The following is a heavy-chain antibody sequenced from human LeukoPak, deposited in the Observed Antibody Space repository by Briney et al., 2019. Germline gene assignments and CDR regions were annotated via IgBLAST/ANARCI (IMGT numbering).Heavy chain of an antibody. D-gene: IGHD3/OR15-3a*01. V-gene: IGHV3-23*01. CDR3: AKRGVVIRVVLVGFHKEAYYFES. CDR2: ISDCGGRT. Sequence: GGSLRLSCAVSGLNLRNYGMRWVREAPGKGPEWVAGISDCGGRTKYAASVKGRFTISRDNPKNTLFLQMNSLRAEDTGVYFCAKRGVVIRVVLVGFHKEAYYFESWGQGGLVTVSS. J-gene: IGHJ4*02. CDR1: GLNLRNYG.